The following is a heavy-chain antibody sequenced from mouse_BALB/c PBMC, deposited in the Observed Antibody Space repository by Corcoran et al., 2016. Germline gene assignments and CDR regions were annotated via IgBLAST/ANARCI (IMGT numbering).Heavy chain of an antibody. V-gene: IGHV14-3*02. CDR2: IDPANGST. J-gene: IGHJ2*01. D-gene: IGHD2-1*01. CDR1: GFNIKDTY. Sequence: EVQLQQSGAELVKPGASVKLSCTASGFNIKDTYMHWVKQRPEQGLEWIGRIDPANGSTKYDPKFQGKATMTADTSSNTVYLQLSSLTSEATAVYYCGRSREGNYVVYWGQGTTLTVSS. CDR3: GRSREGNYVVY.